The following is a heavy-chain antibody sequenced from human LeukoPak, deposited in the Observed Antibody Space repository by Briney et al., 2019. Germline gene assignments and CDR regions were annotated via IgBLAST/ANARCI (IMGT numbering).Heavy chain of an antibody. D-gene: IGHD6-19*01. J-gene: IGHJ4*02. Sequence: SETLSLTCTVSGVSISSYYWSWIRQPPGKGLEWIGYISYSGSTNYNPSLKSRVTISVDTSENQFSLKLSSVTAADTAVYYCARRSDSGWFFDFWGQGTLVTVSS. CDR1: GVSISSYY. CDR2: ISYSGST. CDR3: ARRSDSGWFFDF. V-gene: IGHV4-59*08.